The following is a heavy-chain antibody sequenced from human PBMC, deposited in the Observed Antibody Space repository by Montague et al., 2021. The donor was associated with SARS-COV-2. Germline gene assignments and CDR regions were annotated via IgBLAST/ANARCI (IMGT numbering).Heavy chain of an antibody. CDR2: INHSGNT. J-gene: IGHJ5*02. CDR1: GGSFSGYC. V-gene: IGHV4-34*01. CDR3: ARTLRYQLLHTNAQPFDP. D-gene: IGHD2-2*01. Sequence: SETLSLTCAVHGGSFSGYCWTWIRQPPGKGLEWIGDINHSGNTNYNPSLKSRLTMAVDTSRNQFSLNLSSVTAADTAVYYCARTLRYQLLHTNAQPFDPWGQGTLVTVSS.